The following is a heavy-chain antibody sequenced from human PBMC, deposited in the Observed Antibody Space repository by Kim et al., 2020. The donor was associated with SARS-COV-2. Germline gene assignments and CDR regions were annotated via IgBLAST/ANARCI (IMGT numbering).Heavy chain of an antibody. J-gene: IGHJ2*01. D-gene: IGHD3-10*01. CDR1: GFTFDDYG. CDR3: ARVKVTLPTVMVRGVTSYWYFDL. V-gene: IGHV3-20*04. Sequence: GGSLRLSCAASGFTFDDYGMSWVRQAPGKGLEWVSGINWNGGSTGYADSVKGRFTISRDNAKNSLYLQMNSLRAEDTALYYCARVKVTLPTVMVRGVTSYWYFDLWGRGTLVTVSS. CDR2: INWNGGST.